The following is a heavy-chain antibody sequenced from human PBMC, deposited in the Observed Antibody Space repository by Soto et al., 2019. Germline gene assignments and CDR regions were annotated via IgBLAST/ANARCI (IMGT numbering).Heavy chain of an antibody. J-gene: IGHJ4*02. V-gene: IGHV1-2*02. D-gene: IGHD3-16*01. CDR1: GYTFTDYF. CDR2: VNPDTGVA. CDR3: ARDPIGGGVPYFFDF. Sequence: GASVKVSCKASGYTFTDYFVHWVRLAPGQGLEWMGWVNPDTGVATFPQKFQGRVTVTRDASINTDYMELTHLTSEDTGIYYCARDPIGGGVPYFFDFWGRGTQVTVSS.